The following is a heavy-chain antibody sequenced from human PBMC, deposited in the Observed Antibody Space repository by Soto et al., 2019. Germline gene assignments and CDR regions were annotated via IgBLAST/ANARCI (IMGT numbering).Heavy chain of an antibody. J-gene: IGHJ6*03. CDR2: IKQDGSEK. V-gene: IGHV3-7*01. Sequence: GGSLRLSCAASGFTFSSYWMSWVRQAPGKGLEWVANIKQDGSEKYYVDSVKGRFTISRDNAKNSLYLQMNSLRAEDTAVYYCARGTGAAAGTSYYYYYMDVWGKGTTVTVSS. CDR3: ARGTGAAAGTSYYYYYMDV. CDR1: GFTFSSYW. D-gene: IGHD6-13*01.